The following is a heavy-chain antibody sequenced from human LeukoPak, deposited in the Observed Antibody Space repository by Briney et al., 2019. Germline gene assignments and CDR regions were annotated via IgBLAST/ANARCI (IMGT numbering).Heavy chain of an antibody. CDR2: IKGDGSET. CDR3: AREEVKSFDN. V-gene: IGHV3-7*03. J-gene: IGHJ4*02. Sequence: PGGSLRLSCAGSGFTFSSYWMTWVRQAPGKGLEWVANIKGDGSETSYVTSVRGRFTISRDNAKNSLYLQMNNLRVEDTAVYYCAREEVKSFDNWGQGTLVTVSS. CDR1: GFTFSSYW.